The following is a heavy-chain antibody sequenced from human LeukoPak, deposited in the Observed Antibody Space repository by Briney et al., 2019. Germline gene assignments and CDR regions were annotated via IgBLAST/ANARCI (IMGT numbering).Heavy chain of an antibody. CDR2: IYYSGST. V-gene: IGHV4-59*01. CDR1: GGSISSYY. D-gene: IGHD3-10*01. Sequence: PSETLPLTCTVSGGSISSYYWSWIRQPPGKGLEWIGYIYYSGSTNYNPSLKSRVTISVDTSKNQFSLKLSSVTAAGTAVYYCARGAYGTVDYWGQGTLVTVSS. J-gene: IGHJ4*02. CDR3: ARGAYGTVDY.